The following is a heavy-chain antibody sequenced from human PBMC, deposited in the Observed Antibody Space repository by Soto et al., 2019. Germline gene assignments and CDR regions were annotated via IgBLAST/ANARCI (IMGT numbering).Heavy chain of an antibody. Sequence: QVQLQQWGAGLLKPSETLSLTCAVYGGSFSGYYWSWIRQPPGKGLEWIGEINHSGSTNYNPSLTSRVTISVDTSKNQFSLKLSSVTAADTAVYYCARGYYDFWSGMWYYYYGMDVWGQGTTVTVSS. J-gene: IGHJ6*02. CDR1: GGSFSGYY. CDR2: INHSGST. V-gene: IGHV4-34*01. CDR3: ARGYYDFWSGMWYYYYGMDV. D-gene: IGHD3-3*01.